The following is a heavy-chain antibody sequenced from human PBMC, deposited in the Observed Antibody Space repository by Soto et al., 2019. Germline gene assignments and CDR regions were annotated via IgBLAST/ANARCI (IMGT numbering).Heavy chain of an antibody. D-gene: IGHD2-8*02. J-gene: IGHJ2*01. CDR3: TSEEYWTGGTCCRYFGL. CDR2: INPDNGNT. Sequence: QAQLVQSGAEVKKPGASVRVSCTTSGYTFTAYHIHWLRQAPGQRLEWLGGINPDNGNTKYSQNFWGRVSVTRARSASTAHMELSSLRPEDTAIYYCTSEEYWTGGTCCRYFGLWGRGTLVTVSS. V-gene: IGHV1-3*01. CDR1: GYTFTAYH.